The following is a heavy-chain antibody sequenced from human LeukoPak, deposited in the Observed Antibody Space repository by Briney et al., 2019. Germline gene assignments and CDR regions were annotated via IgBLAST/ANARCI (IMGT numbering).Heavy chain of an antibody. V-gene: IGHV4-34*01. CDR3: ARARGITMVRGVRGKGAHMDV. J-gene: IGHJ6*04. D-gene: IGHD3-10*01. CDR1: GGSFSGYY. Sequence: SETLSLTCAVYGGSFSGYYWSWIRQPPGKGLEWIGEINHSGSTYYNPSLKSRVTISVDTSKNQFSLKLSSVTAADTAVYYCARARGITMVRGVRGKGAHMDVWGKGTTVTVSS. CDR2: INHSGST.